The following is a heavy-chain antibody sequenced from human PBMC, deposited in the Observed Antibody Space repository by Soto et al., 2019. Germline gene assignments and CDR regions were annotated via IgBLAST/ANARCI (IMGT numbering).Heavy chain of an antibody. CDR2: VSTSGRST. J-gene: IGHJ4*02. CDR1: GFIFSEST. Sequence: LRLSCSASGFIFSESTIYWVRQVPGKGLEAISAVSTSGRSTYYADSVKDRFTISRDNSKNTLFLQMGSLRPEDTAIYYCVKQAHGLDDVAFDYWGQGTQVTVSS. V-gene: IGHV3-64D*06. D-gene: IGHD2-15*01. CDR3: VKQAHGLDDVAFDY.